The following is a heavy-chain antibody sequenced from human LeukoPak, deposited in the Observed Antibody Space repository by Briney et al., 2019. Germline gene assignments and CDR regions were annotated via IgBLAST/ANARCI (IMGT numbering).Heavy chain of an antibody. D-gene: IGHD3-22*01. J-gene: IGHJ4*02. CDR3: ARLIYDSSGYRRRKYYFDY. CDR2: IYYSGST. Sequence: SETLSLTCTVSGGSIRSSSYYWGWIRQPPGKGLEWIGSIYYSGSTYYNPSLKSRVTISVDTSKNQFSLKLSSVTAADTAVYYCARLIYDSSGYRRRKYYFDYWGQGTLVTVSS. CDR1: GGSIRSSSYY. V-gene: IGHV4-39*01.